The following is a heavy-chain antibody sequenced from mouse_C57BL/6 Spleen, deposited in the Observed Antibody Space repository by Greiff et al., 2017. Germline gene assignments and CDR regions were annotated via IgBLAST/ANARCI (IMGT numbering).Heavy chain of an antibody. CDR1: GYTFTSYW. Sequence: QVQLQQPGAELVKPGASVKMSCKASGYTFTSYWITWVKQSPGQGLEWIGDIYPGSGSNNYNEKFKSKATLTVDTSSSTAYMQLSSLTYEDSAVYYCARNYDGSSYEAMDYWGQGTSVTVSS. CDR2: IYPGSGSN. J-gene: IGHJ4*01. V-gene: IGHV1-55*01. CDR3: ARNYDGSSYEAMDY. D-gene: IGHD1-1*01.